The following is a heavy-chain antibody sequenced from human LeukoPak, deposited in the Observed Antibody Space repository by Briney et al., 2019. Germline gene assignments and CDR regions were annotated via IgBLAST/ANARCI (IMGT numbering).Heavy chain of an antibody. CDR3: ARETQLWDAFDI. J-gene: IGHJ3*02. CDR2: ISAYNGNT. V-gene: IGHV1-18*04. CDR1: GYVFTDYY. D-gene: IGHD5-18*01. Sequence: ASVKVSCKASGYVFTDYYIHWVRQAPGQGLEWMGWISAYNGNTNYAQKLQGRVTMTTDTSTSTAYMELRSLRSEDTAVYYCARETQLWDAFDIWGQGTMVTVSS.